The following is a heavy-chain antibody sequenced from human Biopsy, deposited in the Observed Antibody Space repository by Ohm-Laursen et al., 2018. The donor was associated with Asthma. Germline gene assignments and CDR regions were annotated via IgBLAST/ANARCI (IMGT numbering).Heavy chain of an antibody. CDR2: IYSGGTS. J-gene: IGHJ4*02. CDR1: GFAVSRDH. V-gene: IGHV3-53*01. CDR3: ARGDSSNWSHYYFDY. Sequence: SLRLSCTASGFAVSRDHMFWVRQAPGKGLEWVSVIYSGGTSHTADSVRGRFPISRDYSKNTLYLHMHSLRAEDTAVYYCARGDSSNWSHYYFDYWGQGTLVTVSS. D-gene: IGHD3-22*01.